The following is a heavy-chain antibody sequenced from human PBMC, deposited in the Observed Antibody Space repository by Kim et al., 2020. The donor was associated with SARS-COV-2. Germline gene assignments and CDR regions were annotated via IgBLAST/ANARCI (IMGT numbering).Heavy chain of an antibody. V-gene: IGHV1-69*13. D-gene: IGHD3-3*01. Sequence: SVKVSCKASGGTFSSYAISWVRQAPGQGLEWMGGIIPIFGTANYAQKFQGRVTITADESTSTAYMELSSLRSEDTAVYYCARGMGLRFLEWLFWFDPWGQGTLVTVSS. J-gene: IGHJ5*02. CDR1: GGTFSSYA. CDR2: IIPIFGTA. CDR3: ARGMGLRFLEWLFWFDP.